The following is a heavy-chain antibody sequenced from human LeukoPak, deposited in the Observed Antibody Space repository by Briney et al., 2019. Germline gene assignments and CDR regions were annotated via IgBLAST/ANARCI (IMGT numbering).Heavy chain of an antibody. Sequence: GGSLRLSCAASGFTFSSYWMSWVRQAPGKGLEWVAVISYDGSNKYYADSVKGRFTISRDNSKNTLYLQMNSLRAEDTAVYYCAKPLIAVAGIFDYWGQGTLVTVSS. CDR3: AKPLIAVAGIFDY. CDR2: ISYDGSNK. D-gene: IGHD6-19*01. CDR1: GFTFSSYW. V-gene: IGHV3-30*18. J-gene: IGHJ4*02.